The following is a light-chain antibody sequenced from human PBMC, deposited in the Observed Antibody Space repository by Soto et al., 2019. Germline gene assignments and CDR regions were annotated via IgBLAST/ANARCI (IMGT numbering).Light chain of an antibody. J-gene: IGKJ4*01. V-gene: IGKV3-20*01. CDR2: GAS. Sequence: EMVLTQSPGTLSLSPGERATLSCRASQSVSSSYLAWYQQKPGQAPRLLIYGASSRATGIPDRFSGSGSGTDFTLTISSLEPEDFAVYYCQQYNTWPLTFGGGTKVDIK. CDR3: QQYNTWPLT. CDR1: QSVSSSY.